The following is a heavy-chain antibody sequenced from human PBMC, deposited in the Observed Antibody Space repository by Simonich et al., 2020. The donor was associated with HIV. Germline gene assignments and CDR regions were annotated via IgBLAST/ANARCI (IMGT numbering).Heavy chain of an antibody. V-gene: IGHV4-34*01. J-gene: IGHJ4*02. D-gene: IGHD7-27*01. CDR3: ARGRSPPRTGVLDS. CDR1: GGSFNGYY. CDR2: INHSGIT. Sequence: QVQLQQWGAGLLKPSETLSLTCAVYGGSFNGYYWSWIRQSPERGLQWIGGINHSGITNYNPSLMGRVTISVDTSKNQFSLKMRSLIAADTAVYYCARGRSPPRTGVLDSWGQGTQVIVSS.